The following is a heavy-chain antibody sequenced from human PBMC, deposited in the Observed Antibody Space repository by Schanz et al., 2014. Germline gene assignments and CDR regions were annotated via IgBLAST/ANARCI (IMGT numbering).Heavy chain of an antibody. V-gene: IGHV4-34*01. Sequence: QVQLQQWGAGLLKPSETLSLTCAVYGGPFSSNYWSWIRQPPGKGLEWIGEINQSGTANYNPSLKSRVTMSVDTSKNQSSLKLRLVTAADTAVYDCARGTRERLLLRSWQFAFDIWGQGTMVTVSS. CDR3: ARGTRERLLLRSWQFAFDI. CDR1: GGPFSSNY. J-gene: IGHJ3*02. D-gene: IGHD3-22*01. CDR2: INQSGTA.